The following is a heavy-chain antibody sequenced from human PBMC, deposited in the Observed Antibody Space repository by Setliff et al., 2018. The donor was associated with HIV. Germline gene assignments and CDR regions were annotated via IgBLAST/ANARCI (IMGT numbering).Heavy chain of an antibody. J-gene: IGHJ6*03. Sequence: RESLKISCTGSGYSFTNYWIGWVRQMPGKGLEWMGIIFPGDSDTRYSPSFQGQVTISADTSISTAYLQWRSLKASDTAMYYCARQPGRAAMGRENYYYYYMDVWGKGTTVTVSS. CDR1: GYSFTNYW. D-gene: IGHD2-2*01. V-gene: IGHV5-51*01. CDR2: IFPGDSDT. CDR3: ARQPGRAAMGRENYYYYYMDV.